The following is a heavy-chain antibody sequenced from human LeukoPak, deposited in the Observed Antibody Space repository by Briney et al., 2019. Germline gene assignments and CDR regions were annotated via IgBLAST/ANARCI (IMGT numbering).Heavy chain of an antibody. V-gene: IGHV4-39*01. D-gene: IGHD3-22*01. Sequence: SETLSLTCTVSGGSISSSSYYWGWIRQPPGKGLEWIGSIYYSGSTYYNPSLKSRVTISVDTSKNQFSLKLSSVTAADTAVYYCARVGGPGDSSGYYYPYYFDYWGQGTLVTVSS. J-gene: IGHJ4*02. CDR1: GGSISSSSYY. CDR2: IYYSGST. CDR3: ARVGGPGDSSGYYYPYYFDY.